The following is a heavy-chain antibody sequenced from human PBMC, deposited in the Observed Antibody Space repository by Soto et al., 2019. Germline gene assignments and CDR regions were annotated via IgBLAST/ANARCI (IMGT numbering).Heavy chain of an antibody. J-gene: IGHJ6*03. CDR2: VSYIGST. CDR1: GGSINSYY. V-gene: IGHV4-59*08. CDR3: ARQPRYYYMDV. Sequence: PSETLSLTCTVSGGSINSYYWSWIRQPPGKGLEWIGYVSYIGSTNYNPSLKSRVTISVDTSKNQFSLKLNSVTAADTAVYYCARQPRYYYMDVWGKGTTVTVS.